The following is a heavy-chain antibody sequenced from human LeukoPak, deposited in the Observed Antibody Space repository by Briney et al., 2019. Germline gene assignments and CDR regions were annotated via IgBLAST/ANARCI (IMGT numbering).Heavy chain of an antibody. J-gene: IGHJ6*03. CDR2: IYPADSDT. V-gene: IGHV5-51*01. CDR1: GHSFTSYW. Sequence: GESLKISCKGSGHSFTSYWIGWVRQMPGKGLEWMGIIYPADSDTRYSPSFQGQVTISADKSISTAYLQWSSLKASDTAMYYCARHVRSDYYYMDVWGKGTTVTVSS. CDR3: ARHVRSDYYYMDV.